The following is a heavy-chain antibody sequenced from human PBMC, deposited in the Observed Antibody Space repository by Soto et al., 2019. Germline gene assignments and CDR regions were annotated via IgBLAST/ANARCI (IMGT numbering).Heavy chain of an antibody. CDR2: ISGSGGST. D-gene: IGHD3-22*01. CDR1: GSAYRSYA. Sequence: GGSLSLSCVASGSAYRSYAMSWVRQAPRKGLEWVSAISGSGGSTYYADSVKGRFTISRDNSKNTLYLQMNSLRAEDTAVYYCAKDRMAVEYYDSSGYPDAFDFWGQGTMVTVSS. CDR3: AKDRMAVEYYDSSGYPDAFDF. J-gene: IGHJ3*01. V-gene: IGHV3-23*01.